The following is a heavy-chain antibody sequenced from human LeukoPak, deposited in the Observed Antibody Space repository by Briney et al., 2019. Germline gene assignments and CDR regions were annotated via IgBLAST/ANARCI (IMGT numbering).Heavy chain of an antibody. J-gene: IGHJ4*02. CDR2: WRYDGSP. CDR1: GGSIIGRY. CDR3: VVTQKWLAFDY. V-gene: IGHV4-59*08. Sequence: SETLSLTCAVSGGSIIGRYWSWIRQPPGKGLEWIANWRYDGSPNYTPSLESRATISLDTSKNQFSLRLTSVTSADTAVYYCVVTQKWLAFDYWGQGILVTVSS. D-gene: IGHD6-19*01.